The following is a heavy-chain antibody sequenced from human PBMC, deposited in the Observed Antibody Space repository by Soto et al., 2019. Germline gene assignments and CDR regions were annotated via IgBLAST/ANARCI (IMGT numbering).Heavy chain of an antibody. Sequence: NPGGSLRLSCAASGFTFSNAWMSWVRQAPGKGLEWVGRIKSKTDGGTTDYAAPVKGRFTISRDDSKNTLYLQMNSLKTEDTAVYYCTTDLTTIVVVISPDAFDIWGQGTMVTVSS. V-gene: IGHV3-15*01. CDR3: TTDLTTIVVVISPDAFDI. CDR1: GFTFSNAW. CDR2: IKSKTDGGTT. D-gene: IGHD3-22*01. J-gene: IGHJ3*02.